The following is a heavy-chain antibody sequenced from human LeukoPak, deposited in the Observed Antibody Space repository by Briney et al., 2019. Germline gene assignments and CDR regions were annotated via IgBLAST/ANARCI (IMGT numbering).Heavy chain of an antibody. CDR1: GGSISSYY. Sequence: SETLSLTCTVSGGSISSYYWSWIRQPPGKGQEWIGYIYYSGSTNYNPSLKSRVTISVDTSKNQFSLKLSSVTAADTAVYYCARLDSSGYQGADWGQGTLVTVSS. J-gene: IGHJ4*02. CDR2: IYYSGST. D-gene: IGHD3-22*01. V-gene: IGHV4-59*01. CDR3: ARLDSSGYQGAD.